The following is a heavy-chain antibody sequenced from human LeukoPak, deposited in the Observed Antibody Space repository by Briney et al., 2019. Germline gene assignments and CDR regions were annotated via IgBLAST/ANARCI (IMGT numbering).Heavy chain of an antibody. CDR3: ARVGVVPAY. D-gene: IGHD2-2*01. CDR2: INHSRGT. J-gene: IGHJ4*02. CDR1: GGSFSGYY. Sequence: SETLSLTCAVYGGSFSGYYWSWTRQPPGKGLEWIGEINHSRGTNYNPSLKSRVTISVDTSKNQFSLKLSSVTAADTAVYYCARVGVVPAYWGQGTLVTVSS. V-gene: IGHV4-34*01.